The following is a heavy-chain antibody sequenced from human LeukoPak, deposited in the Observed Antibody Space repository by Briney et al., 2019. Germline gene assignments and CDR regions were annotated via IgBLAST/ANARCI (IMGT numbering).Heavy chain of an antibody. CDR1: GGSFSGYY. V-gene: IGHV4-34*01. Sequence: PSETLSLTCAVYGGSFSGYYWSWIRQLPGKGLERIGEINHSGSTNYNPSLKSRVTISVDTSKNQFSLKLSSVTAADTAVYYCARGPQNYYYDSSGYFWFDPWGQGTLVTVSS. J-gene: IGHJ5*02. D-gene: IGHD3-22*01. CDR2: INHSGST. CDR3: ARGPQNYYYDSSGYFWFDP.